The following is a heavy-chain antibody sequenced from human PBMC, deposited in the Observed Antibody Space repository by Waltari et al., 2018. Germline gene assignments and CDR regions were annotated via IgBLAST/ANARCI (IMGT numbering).Heavy chain of an antibody. Sequence: QVQLVQSGADVKKPGASVKLSCKTPGYTFTNYAIVWGRQAPGQRLEWMGWINAGNGNTKYSQKFQGRVTITRDTSASTAYMELTSMISEDTGVYYCARGLELTTPDYWGQGTLVTVSS. CDR3: ARGLELTTPDY. CDR1: GYTFTNYA. V-gene: IGHV1-3*01. CDR2: INAGNGNT. D-gene: IGHD4-17*01. J-gene: IGHJ4*02.